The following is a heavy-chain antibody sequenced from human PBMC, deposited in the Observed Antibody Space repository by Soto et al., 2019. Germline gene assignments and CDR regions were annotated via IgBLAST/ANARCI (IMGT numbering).Heavy chain of an antibody. V-gene: IGHV6-1*01. Sequence: SQTLSLTCDISGDSVSTNTATWNWIRPSPSRGLEWLGRTYYRSKWYNDYAVSVKSRITISPDISNNQVSLQLNSVTPDDTAVYYCVRLIGNSWLDSWGQGTLVTVSS. CDR2: TYYRSKWYN. J-gene: IGHJ5*01. D-gene: IGHD2-8*01. CDR3: VRLIGNSWLDS. CDR1: GDSVSTNTAT.